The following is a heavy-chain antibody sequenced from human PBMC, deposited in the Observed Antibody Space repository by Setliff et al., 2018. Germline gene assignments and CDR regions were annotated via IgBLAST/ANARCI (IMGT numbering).Heavy chain of an antibody. CDR2: INPNSGGR. J-gene: IGHJ3*02. D-gene: IGHD3-3*01. CDR1: GYIFRDYY. Sequence: ASVKVSCKASGYIFRDYYIHWVRQAPGQGLEWMGWINPNSGGREYAEAFQGRVTMTGDTSIRTAFMELSGQTSDDTAVYYCARGGRYDFWSGYTRGAFDIWGQGTMVTVSS. V-gene: IGHV1-2*02. CDR3: ARGGRYDFWSGYTRGAFDI.